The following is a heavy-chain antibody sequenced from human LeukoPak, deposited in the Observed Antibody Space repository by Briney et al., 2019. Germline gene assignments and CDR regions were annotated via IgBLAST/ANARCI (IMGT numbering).Heavy chain of an antibody. Sequence: PGGSLRLSCAASGFTFSIYAMSWVRQAPGKGLEWVSAIGDTTYYADSVEGRFTISRDNSKNTLYLQMNSLRAEDAAICYCAKAFAFVGANFFDYWGQGTLVTVSS. D-gene: IGHD1-26*01. V-gene: IGHV3-23*01. CDR1: GFTFSIYA. CDR2: IGDTT. J-gene: IGHJ4*02. CDR3: AKAFAFVGANFFDY.